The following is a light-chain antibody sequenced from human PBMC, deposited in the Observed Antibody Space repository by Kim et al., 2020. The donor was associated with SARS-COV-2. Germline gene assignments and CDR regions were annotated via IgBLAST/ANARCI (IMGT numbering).Light chain of an antibody. CDR2: QDS. CDR1: KSGDKY. CDR3: QAWDSSSYV. V-gene: IGLV3-1*01. Sequence: SYELTQPPSVSVSPGQTASITCSGDKSGDKYACWYQQKPGQSPVLVIYQDSKRPSGIPERFSGSNSGNTATLTISGTQAMDEADYYCQAWDSSSYVLGTG. J-gene: IGLJ1*01.